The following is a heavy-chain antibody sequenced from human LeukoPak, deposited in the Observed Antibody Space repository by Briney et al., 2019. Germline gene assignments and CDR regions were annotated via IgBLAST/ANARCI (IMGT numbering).Heavy chain of an antibody. Sequence: SGGSLRLSCAASGFTFRSYGMHWVRQAPGKGLEWVAFIRYDGSNKYHADSVKGRFTISRDNSKNTLYLQMNSLRAEDTAVFYCAKDRSTGYSFGSPPDYWGQGTLVTVSS. CDR3: AKDRSTGYSFGSPPDY. CDR2: IRYDGSNK. J-gene: IGHJ4*02. V-gene: IGHV3-30*02. D-gene: IGHD5-18*01. CDR1: GFTFRSYG.